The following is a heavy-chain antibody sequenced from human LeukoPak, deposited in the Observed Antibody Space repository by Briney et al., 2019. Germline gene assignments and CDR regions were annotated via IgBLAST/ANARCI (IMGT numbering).Heavy chain of an antibody. J-gene: IGHJ3*02. CDR1: GYTFTGYY. D-gene: IGHD3-9*01. Sequence: GASVKVSCKASGYTFTGYYMHWVRHAPGQGLEWMGWINPNSGGTNYAQKFQGWVTMTRDTSISTAYMELSRLRSDDTAVYYCARGVKPPLLRYFDWLSSGTYAFDIWGQGTMVTVSS. V-gene: IGHV1-2*04. CDR3: ARGVKPPLLRYFDWLSSGTYAFDI. CDR2: INPNSGGT.